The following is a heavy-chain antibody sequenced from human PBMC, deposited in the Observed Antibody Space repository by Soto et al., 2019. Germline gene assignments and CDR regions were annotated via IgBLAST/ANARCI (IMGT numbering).Heavy chain of an antibody. D-gene: IGHD2-8*01. CDR2: IKSKSDGGTT. Sequence: PGGSLRLSCAASGFTFSSAWMNWVRQAPGKGLEWVGRIKSKSDGGTTDYAAPVKGRFTISRGDSKSTLFLQVDSLKTEDTAVYYCTTDVWPARRSDFWGQGTQVTVSS. V-gene: IGHV3-15*07. J-gene: IGHJ4*02. CDR1: GFTFSSAW. CDR3: TTDVWPARRSDF.